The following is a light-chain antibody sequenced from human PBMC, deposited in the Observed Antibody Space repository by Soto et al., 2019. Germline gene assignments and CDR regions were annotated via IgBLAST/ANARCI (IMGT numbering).Light chain of an antibody. CDR3: SSYTSATTYV. CDR1: RSAVVAYNY. V-gene: IGLV2-14*01. CDR2: DVS. J-gene: IGLJ1*01. Sequence: QSVLTQPASLSGAPGQSIPISCPGTRSAVVAYNYDSWYQQYPGEAPKVIIYDVSHRPAGVSNRFSGSKSGNTASLTISGLQTQDEADYYCSSYTSATTYVFGTGTKVTVL.